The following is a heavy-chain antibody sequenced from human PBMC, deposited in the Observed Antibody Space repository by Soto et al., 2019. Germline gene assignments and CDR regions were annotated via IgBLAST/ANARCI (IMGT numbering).Heavy chain of an antibody. Sequence: AGGSLRLSCAASGFTFSGYGMHWVRQAPGKGLEWVAVLSHDGSSKHYADSVKGRFTISRDNFKDTLYLQMNSLRAEDTAVYYCAKDLALPRLTAVGSFDYWGQGTLVTVSS. CDR1: GFTFSGYG. J-gene: IGHJ4*02. D-gene: IGHD6-13*01. CDR3: AKDLALPRLTAVGSFDY. V-gene: IGHV3-30*18. CDR2: LSHDGSSK.